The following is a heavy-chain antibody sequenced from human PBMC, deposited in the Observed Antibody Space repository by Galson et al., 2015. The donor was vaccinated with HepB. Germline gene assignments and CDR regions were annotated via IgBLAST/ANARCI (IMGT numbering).Heavy chain of an antibody. CDR1: GFTFSSYA. J-gene: IGHJ6*02. CDR2: ISYDGSNK. D-gene: IGHD6-13*01. Sequence: SLRLSCAASGFTFSSYAMHWVRQAPGKGLEWVAVISYDGSNKYYADSVKGRFTISRDNSKNTLYLQMNSLRAEEPAVYYCARDDASSWYFNHYYGMDVWGQGTTATVSS. V-gene: IGHV3-30*04. CDR3: ARDDASSWYFNHYYGMDV.